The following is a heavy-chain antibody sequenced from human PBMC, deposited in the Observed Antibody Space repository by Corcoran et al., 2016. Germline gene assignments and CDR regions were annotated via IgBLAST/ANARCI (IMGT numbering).Heavy chain of an antibody. CDR2: IIPIFGTA. CDR3: ARDLGPAALHGMDV. Sequence: QVQLVQSGAEVKKPGSSVKVSCKASGGTFSSYAINWVRQAPGQGLEWMGGIIPIFGTAKYAQRFQGRVTITADESTSTAYMELIGLGSEDTAVYYCARDLGPAALHGMDVWGQGTTVTVSS. J-gene: IGHJ6*02. CDR1: GGTFSSYA. D-gene: IGHD2-2*01. V-gene: IGHV1-69*01.